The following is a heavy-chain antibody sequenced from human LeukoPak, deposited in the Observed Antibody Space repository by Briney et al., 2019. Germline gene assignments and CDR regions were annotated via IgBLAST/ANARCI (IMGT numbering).Heavy chain of an antibody. J-gene: IGHJ3*02. V-gene: IGHV4-34*01. CDR2: INHSGST. CDR3: ARDHPVADWAADI. D-gene: IGHD3-9*01. CDR1: GGSFSGYY. Sequence: PSETLSLTCAVYGGSFSGYYWSWIRQPPGKGLEWIGEINHSGSTNYNPSLKSRVTISADPSKNHFSLNLTSVTAADTAVYFCARDHPVADWAADIWGRGTMVTVSS.